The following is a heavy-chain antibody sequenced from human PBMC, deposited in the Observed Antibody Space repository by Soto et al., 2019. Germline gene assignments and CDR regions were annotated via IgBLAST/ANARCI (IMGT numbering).Heavy chain of an antibody. D-gene: IGHD3-16*01. V-gene: IGHV4-39*01. CDR1: GGSISSRDSY. CDR3: ARGFGRSHFDY. Sequence: KPSETLSLTCTVSGGSISSRDSYWGWIRQPPGKGLEWIGSFHYSGSTYYNPSLKSRVTISVDTSKNQLSLRVTSVTAAYTAVYYCARGFGRSHFDYWGQGTLVTVSS. J-gene: IGHJ4*02. CDR2: FHYSGST.